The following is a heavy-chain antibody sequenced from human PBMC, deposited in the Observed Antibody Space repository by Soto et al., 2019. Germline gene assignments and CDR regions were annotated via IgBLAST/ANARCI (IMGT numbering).Heavy chain of an antibody. CDR1: GFTFSSYG. Sequence: QVQLVESGGGVVQPGRSLRLSCAASGFTFSSYGMHWVRQAPGKGLEWVAVISYDGSNKYYADSVKGRFTISRDNSKNTLYLQRNSLRAEDTAVYYCAKGDGTQGIDYWGQGTLVTVSS. V-gene: IGHV3-30*18. J-gene: IGHJ4*02. D-gene: IGHD1-1*01. CDR2: ISYDGSNK. CDR3: AKGDGTQGIDY.